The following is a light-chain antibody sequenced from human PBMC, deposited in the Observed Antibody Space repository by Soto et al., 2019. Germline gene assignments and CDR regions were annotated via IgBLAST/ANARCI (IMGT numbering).Light chain of an antibody. CDR3: NSFRVNRLYV. CDR1: SSDVGGHNA. Sequence: QSVLAQPASVSGSPGQTITISCTGTSSDVGGHNAVSWYQHHPGKAPKLIIYEVTHRPAGISDRFSASKSGNTASLTISGLQAEDEADYYCNSFRVNRLYVFGTGTKVTVL. CDR2: EVT. V-gene: IGLV2-14*01. J-gene: IGLJ1*01.